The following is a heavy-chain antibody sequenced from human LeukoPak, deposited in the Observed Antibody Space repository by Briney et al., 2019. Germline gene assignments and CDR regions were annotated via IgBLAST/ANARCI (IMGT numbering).Heavy chain of an antibody. Sequence: GGSLRLSCAASGFTFSSYGMHWVRQAPGKGLEWVAVIWYDGSNKYYADSVKGRFTISRDNSKNTLYLQMNSLRAEDTAVYYCVRNREHHHVLRYFDWLPHYGMDVWGQGTTVTVSS. J-gene: IGHJ6*02. CDR1: GFTFSSYG. D-gene: IGHD3-9*01. CDR3: VRNREHHHVLRYFDWLPHYGMDV. CDR2: IWYDGSNK. V-gene: IGHV3-33*01.